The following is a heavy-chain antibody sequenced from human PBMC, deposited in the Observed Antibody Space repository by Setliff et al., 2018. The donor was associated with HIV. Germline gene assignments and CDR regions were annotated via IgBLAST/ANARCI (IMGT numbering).Heavy chain of an antibody. CDR3: SRSGVPPYYYYGMDV. Sequence: ASVKVSCKASGYTFTTYGVNWVRQAPGQGLEWMGWINSYNGNTKFAQKFQGRVAMTTDTSTTTAFMELRSLKADDTGVYYCSRSGVPPYYYYGMDVWGQGTTVTVSS. CDR1: GYTFTTYG. D-gene: IGHD3-10*01. V-gene: IGHV1-18*04. CDR2: INSYNGNT. J-gene: IGHJ6*02.